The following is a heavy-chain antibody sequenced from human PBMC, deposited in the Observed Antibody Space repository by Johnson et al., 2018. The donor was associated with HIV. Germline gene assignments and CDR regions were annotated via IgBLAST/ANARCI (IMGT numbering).Heavy chain of an antibody. CDR2: IYSGGRT. J-gene: IGHJ3*02. CDR1: GFTFSNY. CDR3: ARGDCSSTSCYHFDI. Sequence: VQLVESGGGLVQPGGSLRLSCAASGFTFSNYMSWVRQAPGKGLEWVSVIYSGGRTYYADSVKGRFTISRDNSKNTLYLQMNSLRAEDTAVYYCARGDCSSTSCYHFDIWGQGSMVTVSS. D-gene: IGHD2-2*01. V-gene: IGHV3-66*01.